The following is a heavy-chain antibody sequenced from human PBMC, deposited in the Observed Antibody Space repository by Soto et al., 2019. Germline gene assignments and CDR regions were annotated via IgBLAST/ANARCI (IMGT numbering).Heavy chain of an antibody. CDR2: INTDNGNT. CDR1: GYTFTYFA. V-gene: IGHV1-3*04. J-gene: IGHJ3*02. Sequence: ASVKVSCKASGYTFTYFAMHWVRRAPGQSLEWMGWINTDNGNTKYSQRFQGRVTISVDRSKNQFSLKLSSVTAADTAVYYCAREDLAYCGGDCPTGAFDIWGQGTMVTVSS. CDR3: AREDLAYCGGDCPTGAFDI. D-gene: IGHD2-21*02.